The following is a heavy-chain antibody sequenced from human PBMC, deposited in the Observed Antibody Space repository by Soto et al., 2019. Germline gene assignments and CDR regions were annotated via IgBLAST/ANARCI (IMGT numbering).Heavy chain of an antibody. V-gene: IGHV5-51*01. Sequence: GESLKISCKGSGYSFTSYWIGWVRQMPGKGLEWIGIIYPGDSDTRYSPSFQGHVTISADKSINTAYLQWSRLKASDTAMYYCARHDSNGDFDLWGQGTQVTVFS. CDR2: IYPGDSDT. J-gene: IGHJ4*02. CDR3: ARHDSNGDFDL. CDR1: GYSFTSYW. D-gene: IGHD2-8*01.